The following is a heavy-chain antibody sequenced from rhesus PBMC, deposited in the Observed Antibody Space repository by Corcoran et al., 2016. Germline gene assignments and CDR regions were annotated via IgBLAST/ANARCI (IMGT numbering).Heavy chain of an antibody. V-gene: IGHV4-65*01. J-gene: IGHJ4*01. CDR1: GGSLSSSHW. CDR3: ARHGGGSWPPYFDY. D-gene: IGHD6-25*01. Sequence: QVQLQESGPGLVKPSEPLSLTCAVSGGSLSSSHWWSWIRQPPGKGLEWIGYISGRSGSPDNNPALKSRVTISTDTSKNQFSLKLSAVTAADTAVYYCARHGGGSWPPYFDYWGQGVLVTVSS. CDR2: ISGRSGSP.